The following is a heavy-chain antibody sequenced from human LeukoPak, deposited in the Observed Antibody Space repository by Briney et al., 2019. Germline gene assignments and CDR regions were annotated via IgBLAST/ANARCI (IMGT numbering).Heavy chain of an antibody. CDR1: GGSISSSY. J-gene: IGHJ3*02. V-gene: IGHV4-4*07. CDR3: ARERRGGRATDAFDI. Sequence: SETLSLTCTVSGGSISSSYWSWIRQPAGKGLDWIGRIHSSGITNYNPSLNSRVTMSADTSKNQFSVRLTSVTAADTAVYYCARERRGGRATDAFDIWGQGTMVTVS. CDR2: IHSSGIT.